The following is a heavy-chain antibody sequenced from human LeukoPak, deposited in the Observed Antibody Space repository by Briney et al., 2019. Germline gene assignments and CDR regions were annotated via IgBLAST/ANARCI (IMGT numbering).Heavy chain of an antibody. J-gene: IGHJ6*02. CDR2: ISYDGSNE. D-gene: IGHD7-27*01. CDR3: ARVTTGAASYYYGMDV. V-gene: IGHV3-30*04. CDR1: GFTFSSYA. Sequence: GGSLRLSCAASGFTFSSYAMHWVRQAPGKGLEWVAVISYDGSNEYYADSVKGRFTISRDNSKNTLYLQMNSLRVEDMAVYYCARVTTGAASYYYGMDVWGQGATVTVSS.